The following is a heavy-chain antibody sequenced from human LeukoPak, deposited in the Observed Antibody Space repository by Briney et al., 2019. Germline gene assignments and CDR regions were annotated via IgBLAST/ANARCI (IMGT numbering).Heavy chain of an antibody. CDR3: ARDPAGQDYYYYYYMDV. J-gene: IGHJ6*03. Sequence: PGGSLRLSCAASGFTFDDYGMSWVRQVPGKGLEWVSGINWNGGSTVYADSVKGRFTISRDNAKNSLYLQMNSLRAEDTALYYCARDPAGQDYYYYYYMDVWGKGTTVTVSS. V-gene: IGHV3-20*04. CDR1: GFTFDDYG. CDR2: INWNGGST. D-gene: IGHD1-1*01.